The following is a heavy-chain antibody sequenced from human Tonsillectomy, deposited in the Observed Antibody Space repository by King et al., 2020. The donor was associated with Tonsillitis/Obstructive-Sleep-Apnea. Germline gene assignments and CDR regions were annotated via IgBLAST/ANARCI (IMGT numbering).Heavy chain of an antibody. Sequence: VQLVESGGGLVQPGGSLRLSCAASGFTFSSYEMNWVRQAPGKGLEWVSYISSSGSTIYYADSVKGRFTISRDNAKNSLYLQMNSLRAEDTAVYYCAREQYSSSLYHGDDAFDIWGQGTMVTVSS. CDR2: ISSSGSTI. CDR1: GFTFSSYE. CDR3: AREQYSSSLYHGDDAFDI. J-gene: IGHJ3*02. V-gene: IGHV3-48*03. D-gene: IGHD6-13*01.